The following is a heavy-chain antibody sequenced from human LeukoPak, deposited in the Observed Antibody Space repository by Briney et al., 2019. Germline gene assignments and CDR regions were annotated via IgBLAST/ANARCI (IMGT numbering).Heavy chain of an antibody. Sequence: PSETLSLTCAVSGGSINGYYWSWIRQPAGKGLEWIGRVYNGESINYNPSLKSRVTMSIDTSKSQFSLKLNSVTAADTAVYYCARDRSSSYTRDWFDPWGQGALVTVSS. D-gene: IGHD6-13*01. J-gene: IGHJ5*02. CDR3: ARDRSSSYTRDWFDP. CDR1: GGSINGYY. V-gene: IGHV4-4*07. CDR2: VYNGESI.